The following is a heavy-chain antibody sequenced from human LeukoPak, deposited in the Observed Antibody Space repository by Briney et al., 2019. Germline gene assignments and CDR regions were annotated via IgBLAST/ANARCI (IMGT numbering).Heavy chain of an antibody. D-gene: IGHD1-26*01. CDR1: GDSISSRDSY. Sequence: PSETLSLTCTVSGDSISSRDSYWGWIRQPPGKGLEWIGSMWFGGTTSYNPSLKSRVTISVDTSKNQFSLKLSSVTAADTAVYYCARGRRGSYFQDYWGQGTLVTASS. CDR2: MWFGGTT. V-gene: IGHV4-39*07. CDR3: ARGRRGSYFQDY. J-gene: IGHJ4*02.